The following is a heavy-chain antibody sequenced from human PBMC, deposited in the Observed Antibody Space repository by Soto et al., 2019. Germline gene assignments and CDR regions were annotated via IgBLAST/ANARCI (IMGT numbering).Heavy chain of an antibody. Sequence: GGSLRISCAASGFGFNGYDMHWVRQAPGKNQEWVAAISTAGDTYYLGSVKGRFTISREDAKNSLSLQMNSLRVGDTAVYYCSRCGDRFDVIYFWGQGTTVTVSS. CDR1: GFGFNGYD. J-gene: IGHJ6*02. CDR2: ISTAGDT. D-gene: IGHD3-9*01. V-gene: IGHV3-13*01. CDR3: SRCGDRFDVIYF.